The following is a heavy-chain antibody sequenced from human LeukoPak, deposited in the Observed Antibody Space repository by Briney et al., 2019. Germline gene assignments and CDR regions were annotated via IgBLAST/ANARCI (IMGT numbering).Heavy chain of an antibody. V-gene: IGHV1-69*01. J-gene: IGHJ6*03. CDR1: GGTFSSYA. Sequence: SVKVSCKASGGTFSSYAISWVRQAPGQGLEWMGGIIPIFGTANYAQKFQGRVAITADESTSTAYMELSSLRSEDTAVYYCARSLYSGSSYYYYYMDVWGKGTTVTVSS. CDR3: ARSLYSGSSYYYYYMDV. D-gene: IGHD3-10*02. CDR2: IIPIFGTA.